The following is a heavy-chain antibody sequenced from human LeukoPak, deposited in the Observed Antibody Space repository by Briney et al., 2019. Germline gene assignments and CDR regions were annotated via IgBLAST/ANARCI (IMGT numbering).Heavy chain of an antibody. CDR2: IYYSGST. V-gene: IGHV4-59*01. J-gene: IGHJ4*02. Sequence: SSETLSLTCTVSGGSIGSYYWSWIRQPPGKGLEWIGYIYYSGSTNYNPSLKSRVTISVDTSKNQFSLKLSSVTAADTAVYYCARGPATIRRALGFDYWGQGTLVTVSS. D-gene: IGHD5-12*01. CDR1: GGSIGSYY. CDR3: ARGPATIRRALGFDY.